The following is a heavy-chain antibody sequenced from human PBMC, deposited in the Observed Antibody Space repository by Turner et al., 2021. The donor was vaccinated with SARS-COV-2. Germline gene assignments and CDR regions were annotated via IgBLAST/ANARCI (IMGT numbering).Heavy chain of an antibody. J-gene: IGHJ5*02. CDR2: ISSSSSYI. CDR3: ARDLDDFWSGYYSRWFDP. CDR1: GFTFSSYS. D-gene: IGHD3-3*01. Sequence: EVQLVESGGGLVKPGGSLRLSCAASGFTFSSYSMNWVRQAPGKGLEWVSSISSSSSYIYYADSVKGRFTISRDNAKNSLYLQMNSLRAEDTAVYYCARDLDDFWSGYYSRWFDPWGQGTLVTVSS. V-gene: IGHV3-21*01.